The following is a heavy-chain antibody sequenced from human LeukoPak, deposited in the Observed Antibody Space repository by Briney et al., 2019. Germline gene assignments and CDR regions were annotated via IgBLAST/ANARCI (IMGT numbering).Heavy chain of an antibody. CDR1: GFTFSRHD. J-gene: IGHJ3*02. CDR2: ISYDGSNK. Sequence: GGSLRLSCVASGFTFSRHDMNWVRQAPGKGLEWVAFISYDGSNKYYADSVKGRFTISRDNSKNTLYLQMNSLRTEDTAVYYCAKGVSSSWSNDAFDIWGQGTMVTVSS. V-gene: IGHV3-30*18. D-gene: IGHD6-13*01. CDR3: AKGVSSSWSNDAFDI.